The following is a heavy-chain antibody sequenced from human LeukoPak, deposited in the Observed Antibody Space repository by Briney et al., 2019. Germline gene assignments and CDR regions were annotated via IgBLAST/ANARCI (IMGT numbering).Heavy chain of an antibody. CDR1: GFTVSSNY. J-gene: IGHJ6*02. D-gene: IGHD5-12*01. CDR2: IYSGGST. V-gene: IGHV3-53*01. CDR3: ARGRYEISAAMDV. Sequence: GGSLRLSCAASGFTVSSNYMSWVRQAPGKGLEGVSVIYSGGSTNYADSVRGRFTISRDNSKNTLYLQMNSLRDEDTAVYYCARGRYEISAAMDVWGQGTTVTVSS.